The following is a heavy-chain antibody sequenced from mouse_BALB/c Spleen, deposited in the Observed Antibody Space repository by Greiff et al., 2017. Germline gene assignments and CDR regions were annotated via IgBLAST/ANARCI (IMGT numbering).Heavy chain of an antibody. V-gene: IGHV5-17*02. CDR3: AKGCYYYCSSYAMDY. CDR1: GFTFSSFG. D-gene: IGHD1-1*01. J-gene: IGHJ4*01. Sequence: EVQLVESGGDLVQPGGSLKLSCAASGFTFSSFGMHWVRQSPEKGLEWVAYISSGSSTIYYADTVKGRFTISRDNPKNTLFLQMTILRSEDTAMYYDAKGCYYYCSSYAMDYWGQGTSVTVSS. CDR2: ISSGSSTI.